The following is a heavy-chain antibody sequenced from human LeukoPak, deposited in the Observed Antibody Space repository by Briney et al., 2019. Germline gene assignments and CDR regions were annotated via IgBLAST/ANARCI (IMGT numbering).Heavy chain of an antibody. CDR2: IYYSGST. V-gene: IGHV4-39*07. J-gene: IGHJ6*03. CDR1: GGSISSSSYY. Sequence: SETLSLTCTVSGGSISSSSYYWGWIRQPPGKGLEWIGSIYYSGSTYYNPSLKSRVTISVDTSKNQFSLKLSSVTAADTAVYYCARVFYYYYYMDVWGKGTTVTVSS. CDR3: ARVFYYYYYMDV.